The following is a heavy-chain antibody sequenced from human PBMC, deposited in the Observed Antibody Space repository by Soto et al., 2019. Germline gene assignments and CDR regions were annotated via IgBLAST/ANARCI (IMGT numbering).Heavy chain of an antibody. V-gene: IGHV4-34*01. D-gene: IGHD3-3*01. J-gene: IGHJ5*02. CDR1: GGSFSGYY. CDR2: INHSGST. Sequence: QVQLQQWGAGLLKPSETLSLTCAVYGGSFSGYYWSWIRQPPGKGLEWIGEINHSGSTNYNPSLKSRVTISVDTSKNQFSLKLSSVTAADTAVYYCARGSKYYDFWSGFNWFDPWGQGPLVTVSS. CDR3: ARGSKYYDFWSGFNWFDP.